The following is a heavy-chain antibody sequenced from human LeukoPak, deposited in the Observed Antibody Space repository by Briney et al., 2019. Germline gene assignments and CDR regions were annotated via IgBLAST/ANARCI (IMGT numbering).Heavy chain of an antibody. CDR1: GFTFSSYG. D-gene: IGHD6-19*01. CDR3: ARPGIAVAGEFFDY. V-gene: IGHV3-21*01. J-gene: IGHJ4*02. CDR2: IRSSSSYI. Sequence: GRSLRLSCAASGFTFSSYGMNWVRQAPGKGLEWVSFIRSSSSYIYYADSVKGRFTISRDNAENSLYLQMNSLRAEDTAVYYCARPGIAVAGEFFDYWGQGTLVTVSS.